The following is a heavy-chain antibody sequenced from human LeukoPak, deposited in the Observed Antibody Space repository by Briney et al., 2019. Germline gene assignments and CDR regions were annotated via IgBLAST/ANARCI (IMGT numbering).Heavy chain of an antibody. CDR1: GGSISSSGYY. CDR3: ASIEVVVVAATLNY. CDR2: ISHSGST. Sequence: PSETLSLTCTVSGGSISSSGYYCGWIRQPPGKGLEWIGSISHSGSTYYNPSLKSRITISADTSKNQFSLKVNSVTAADTAVYYCASIEVVVVAATLNYWGQGTLVTVSS. J-gene: IGHJ4*02. D-gene: IGHD2-15*01. V-gene: IGHV4-39*01.